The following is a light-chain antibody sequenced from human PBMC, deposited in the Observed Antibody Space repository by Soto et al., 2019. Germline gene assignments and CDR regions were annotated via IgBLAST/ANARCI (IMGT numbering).Light chain of an antibody. V-gene: IGLV2-23*01. Sequence: QSVLAQPASVSGSPGRSITISCTGTSNDVGAYDSVSWYQQHPHKAPQVIIYRGTQRPSGASNRFSASTSGNAASLTISGLQADDEADYFCCSSAPESTYVCGTGTKSPS. CDR1: SNDVGAYDS. CDR2: RGT. J-gene: IGLJ1*01. CDR3: CSSAPESTYV.